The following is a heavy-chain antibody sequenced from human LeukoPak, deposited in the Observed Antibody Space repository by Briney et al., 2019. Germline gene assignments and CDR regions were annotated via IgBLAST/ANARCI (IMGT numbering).Heavy chain of an antibody. V-gene: IGHV3-13*01. CDR2: IGTAGDT. CDR3: AREEGATQDAN. Sequence: GGSLRLSCAASGFTFSSYDMHWVRQATGKGLEWVSAIGTAGDTYYPGSVKGRFTISRVNAKNSLYLQMNSLRAGDTAVYYCAREEGATQDANWGQGTLVLVSS. CDR1: GFTFSSYD. D-gene: IGHD1-26*01. J-gene: IGHJ4*02.